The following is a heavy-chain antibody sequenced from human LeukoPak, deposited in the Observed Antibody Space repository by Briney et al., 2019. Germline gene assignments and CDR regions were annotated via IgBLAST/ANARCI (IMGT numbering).Heavy chain of an antibody. CDR1: GGSFSGYY. CDR2: INHSGST. J-gene: IGHJ6*03. Sequence: SETLSLTCAVYGGSFSGYYWSWIRQPPGKGLEWIGEINHSGSTNYNPSLKSRVTISVDTSKNQFSLKLSSVTAADTAVYYSARGLSDAIAGYYYYYMDVWGKGTTVTVSS. CDR3: ARGLSDAIAGYYYYYMDV. D-gene: IGHD2-8*01. V-gene: IGHV4-34*01.